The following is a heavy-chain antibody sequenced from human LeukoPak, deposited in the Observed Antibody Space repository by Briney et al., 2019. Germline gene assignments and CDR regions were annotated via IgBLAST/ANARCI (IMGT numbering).Heavy chain of an antibody. V-gene: IGHV3-30-3*01. CDR1: GFTFSNFG. CDR2: ISHDGSNQ. CDR3: AREGYYAFDI. D-gene: IGHD3-22*01. J-gene: IGHJ3*02. Sequence: TGGSPRLSCAASGFTFSNFGIHWVREAPGKGLEWVALISHDGSNQYYPDSVKGRFTISRDNSENTLSLHMNSLRAEDTAMYYCAREGYYAFDIWGQGTMVTVSS.